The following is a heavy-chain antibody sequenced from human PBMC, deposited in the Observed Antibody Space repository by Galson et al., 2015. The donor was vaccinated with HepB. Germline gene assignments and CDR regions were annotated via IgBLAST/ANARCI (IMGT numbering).Heavy chain of an antibody. CDR1: GYTLTELS. D-gene: IGHD3-9*01. Sequence: SVKVSCKVSGYTLTELSMHWVRQAPGKGLEWMGGFDPEDGETIYAQKFQGRVTMTEDTSTDTAYMELSSLRSEDTAVYYCATETHDISGGYYYYGMDVWGQGTTVTVSS. CDR2: FDPEDGET. V-gene: IGHV1-24*01. CDR3: ATETHDISGGYYYYGMDV. J-gene: IGHJ6*02.